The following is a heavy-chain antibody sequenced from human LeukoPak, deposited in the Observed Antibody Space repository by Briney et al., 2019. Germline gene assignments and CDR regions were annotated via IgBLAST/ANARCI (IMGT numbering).Heavy chain of an antibody. Sequence: GGSLRLSCVGSGFTFSNYAMSWVRQAPGKGLEWVSAISSGGSNTYYADSVRGRFTISRDNPRNTLYLQINSLRAEDTALYYCAKTSGGNYWGQGTLVTVSS. V-gene: IGHV3-23*01. J-gene: IGHJ4*02. D-gene: IGHD2-15*01. CDR2: ISSGGSNT. CDR3: AKTSGGNY. CDR1: GFTFSNYA.